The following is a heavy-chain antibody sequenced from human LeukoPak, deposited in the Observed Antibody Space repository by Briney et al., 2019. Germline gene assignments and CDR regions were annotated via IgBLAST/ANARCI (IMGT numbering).Heavy chain of an antibody. D-gene: IGHD1-26*01. CDR3: ARGAFFAGAIGGSTRDFDY. CDR2: IWYGGSQQ. V-gene: IGHV3-33*01. Sequence: HPGRSLRHSCAGFGFPFSSEVMHSVPQSPARGVEWLAVIWYGGSQQHHVDSVNGRFTIPRHNSKSTLYLQMNSLRGEDTAAYYCARGAFFAGAIGGSTRDFDYWGGGTLVIVSS. CDR1: GFPFSSEV. J-gene: IGHJ4*02.